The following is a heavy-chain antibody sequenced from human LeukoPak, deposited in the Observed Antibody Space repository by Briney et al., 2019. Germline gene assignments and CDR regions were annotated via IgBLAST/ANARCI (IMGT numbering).Heavy chain of an antibody. V-gene: IGHV1-69*05. CDR3: ARSIVVVPAATPIAFDI. J-gene: IGHJ3*02. CDR2: IIPIYDTA. D-gene: IGHD2-2*01. Sequence: SVKVSCKASGGTFCSYAISWVRQAPGQGLEWMGGIIPIYDTANYAQKFQGRVTITTDESTSTAYMELSSLRSDDTAVYYCARSIVVVPAATPIAFDIWGQGTMVTVSS. CDR1: GGTFCSYA.